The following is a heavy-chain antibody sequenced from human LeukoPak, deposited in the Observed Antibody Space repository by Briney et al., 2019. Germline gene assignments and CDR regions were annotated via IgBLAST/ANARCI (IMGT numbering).Heavy chain of an antibody. J-gene: IGHJ4*02. D-gene: IGHD4-17*01. CDR2: INGGGGEK. CDR3: ARGCLATVTPNFDY. CDR1: GFTFSAYY. V-gene: IGHV3-7*03. Sequence: PGGSLRLSCVASGFTFSAYYMTWVRQAPGKGLEWVANINGGGGEKNYVGSVKGRFTISRDNAKSSLYLQMNSLRAEDTAVYYCARGCLATVTPNFDYWGQGTLVTVSS.